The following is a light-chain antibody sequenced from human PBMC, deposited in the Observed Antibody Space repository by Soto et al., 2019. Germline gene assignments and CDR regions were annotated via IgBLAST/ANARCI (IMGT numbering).Light chain of an antibody. J-gene: IGKJ1*01. Sequence: DIQMTQSPSTLSASVGDRVTITCRASQSISTWLAWYQQKPGKAPKLLIYKASSLESGFPSRFSGSRSGTEFTLTISSLQPDDFATYYCQQYNSLWTFGQGTKVEIK. CDR2: KAS. CDR1: QSISTW. CDR3: QQYNSLWT. V-gene: IGKV1-5*03.